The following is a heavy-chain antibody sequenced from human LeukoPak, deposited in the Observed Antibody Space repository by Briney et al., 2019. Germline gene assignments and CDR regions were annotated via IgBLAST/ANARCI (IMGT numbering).Heavy chain of an antibody. Sequence: PSETLSLTCTVSGGSISDYYWSWIRQPPGKGLEWIGYVFYSGSTKYNPSLKSRVTISVDTSKNQFSLKLSSVTTADTAVYYCARVYYSSSYDYWYFDLWGRGTLVTVSS. CDR1: GGSISDYY. V-gene: IGHV4-59*01. D-gene: IGHD6-13*01. J-gene: IGHJ2*01. CDR3: ARVYYSSSYDYWYFDL. CDR2: VFYSGST.